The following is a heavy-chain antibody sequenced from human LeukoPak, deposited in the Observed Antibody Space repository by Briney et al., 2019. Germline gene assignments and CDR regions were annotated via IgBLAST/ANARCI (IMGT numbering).Heavy chain of an antibody. CDR1: GYSFSPYA. J-gene: IGHJ3*02. Sequence: ASGKVSCKPSGYSFSPYAISWVRQAPGPGLGWMGWTATTNDHTNFAQKFQGRVTMTADTSTSTAYMELRSLRSDDTALYYCARGGTPDACDIWGQGTMVTVSS. D-gene: IGHD3-16*01. CDR2: TATTNDHT. V-gene: IGHV1-18*01. CDR3: ARGGTPDACDI.